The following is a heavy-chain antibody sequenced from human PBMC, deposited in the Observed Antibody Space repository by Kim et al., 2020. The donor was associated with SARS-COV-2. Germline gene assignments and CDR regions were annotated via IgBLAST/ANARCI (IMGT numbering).Heavy chain of an antibody. Sequence: SRKSRITISVDTSKNQFSLKLSSVTAADTAVYYCARSRGYYYDSSGYFDYWGQGTLVTVSS. J-gene: IGHJ4*02. CDR3: ARSRGYYYDSSGYFDY. V-gene: IGHV4-34*01. D-gene: IGHD3-22*01.